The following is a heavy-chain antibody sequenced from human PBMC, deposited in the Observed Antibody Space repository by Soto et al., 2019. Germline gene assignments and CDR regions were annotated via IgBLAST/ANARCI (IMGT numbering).Heavy chain of an antibody. V-gene: IGHV3-11*01. CDR3: ARVVDTVLVGSPHYFDY. CDR1: GFSFSDYY. D-gene: IGHD5-18*01. J-gene: IGHJ4*02. Sequence: QVQLVESGGGLVKPGGSLRLSCAASGFSFSDYYMTWIRQAPGKGLEWVSYISSRSGTIYYADSGKGPFTLSRDNAKNSLYLQMNSLRAEDTAVYYCARVVDTVLVGSPHYFDYWGPGTLVTVSS. CDR2: ISSRSGTI.